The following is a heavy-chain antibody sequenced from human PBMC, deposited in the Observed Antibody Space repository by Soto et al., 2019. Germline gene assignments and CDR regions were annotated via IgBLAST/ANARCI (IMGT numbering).Heavy chain of an antibody. D-gene: IGHD2-15*01. V-gene: IGHV3-64D*08. CDR1: GFTFSSYA. CDR3: VKDSKRIVVVVAATDYYYGMDV. CDR2: ISSNGGST. J-gene: IGHJ6*02. Sequence: GGSLRLSCSASGFTFSSYAMHWVRQAPGKGLEYVSAISSNGGSTYYADSVKGRFTISRDNSKNTLYLQMSSLRAEDTAVYYCVKDSKRIVVVVAATDYYYGMDVWGQGTTVTVSS.